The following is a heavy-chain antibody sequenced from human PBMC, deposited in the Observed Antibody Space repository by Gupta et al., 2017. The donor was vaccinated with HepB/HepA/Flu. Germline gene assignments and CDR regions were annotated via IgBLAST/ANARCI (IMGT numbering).Heavy chain of an antibody. D-gene: IGHD3-22*01. J-gene: IGHJ4*02. CDR1: GYTLTELS. CDR3: ATRFRDYYDSSGYYHNFDY. CDR2: FDPEDGET. V-gene: IGHV1-24*01. Sequence: QVQLVQSGAEVKKPGASVKVSCKVSGYTLTELSMHWVRQAPGKGLEWMGGFDPEDGETIYAQKFQGRVTMTEDTSTDTAYMELSSLRSEDTAVYYCATRFRDYYDSSGYYHNFDYWGQGTLVTVSS.